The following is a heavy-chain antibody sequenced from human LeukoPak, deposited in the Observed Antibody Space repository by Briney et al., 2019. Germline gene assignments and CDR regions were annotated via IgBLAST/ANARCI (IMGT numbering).Heavy chain of an antibody. V-gene: IGHV4-31*02. CDR2: IYNNGNT. D-gene: IGHD3-9*01. Sequence: SETLSLTCSVSGGSISTGRNYWSWTRQHPGKGLEWIGYIYNNGNTYYNPSLKSRATISMDTSKNHFSLNLTSVTTADTAVYYCARDRYDILTGYFYLDFWGRGTLVTVSS. J-gene: IGHJ4*02. CDR3: ARDRYDILTGYFYLDF. CDR1: GGSISTGRNY.